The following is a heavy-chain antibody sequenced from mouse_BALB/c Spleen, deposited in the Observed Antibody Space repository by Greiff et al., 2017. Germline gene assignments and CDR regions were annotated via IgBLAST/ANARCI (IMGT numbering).Heavy chain of an antibody. CDR3: ARLRLYAMDY. J-gene: IGHJ4*01. V-gene: IGHV1-69*02. Sequence: QVQLKQSGPELVKPGASVKLSCKASGYTFTSYWMHWVKQRPGQGLEWIGEIDPSDSYTNYNQKFKGKATLTVDKSSSTAYMQLSSLTSEDSAVYYCARLRLYAMDYWGQGTSVTVSS. CDR1: GYTFTSYW. CDR2: IDPSDSYT. D-gene: IGHD2-12*01.